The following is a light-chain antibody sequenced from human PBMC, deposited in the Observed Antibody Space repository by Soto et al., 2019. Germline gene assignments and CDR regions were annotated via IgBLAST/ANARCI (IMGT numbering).Light chain of an antibody. CDR3: AAWEDSLNGPV. CDR1: SSNIGSNS. CDR2: SNN. V-gene: IGLV1-44*01. J-gene: IGLJ1*01. Sequence: QSVLTQPPSASGTPGQRVSISCSGSSSNIGSNSVNWYQQLPGTAPKLLIYSNNQRPSGVPDRISGSKSGTSASLAISGLPSADEADYYCAAWEDSLNGPVFGPGPKLTVL.